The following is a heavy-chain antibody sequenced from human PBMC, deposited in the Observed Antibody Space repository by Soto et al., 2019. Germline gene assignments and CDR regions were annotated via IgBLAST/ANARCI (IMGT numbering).Heavy chain of an antibody. Sequence: SETLSLTCTVSGVSISGYYWSWVRQPPGKGLEWIGYIYYSGSTNYNPSLMSRVTISVDTSKNQFSLKLNSVTAADTAVYYCAREKRRWPQDLWGQGILVTVSS. CDR3: AREKRRWPQDL. J-gene: IGHJ5*02. V-gene: IGHV4-59*01. CDR1: GVSISGYY. CDR2: IYYSGST.